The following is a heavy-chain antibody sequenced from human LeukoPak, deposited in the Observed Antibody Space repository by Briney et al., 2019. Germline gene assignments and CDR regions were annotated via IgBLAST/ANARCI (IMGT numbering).Heavy chain of an antibody. CDR2: INHSGST. CDR1: GGSFSGYY. CDR3: ARHEAWFGSLNWFDP. D-gene: IGHD3-10*01. Sequence: PSETLSLACAVYGGSFSGYYWSWIRQPPGKGLEWIGEINHSGSTNYNPSLKSRVTISVDTSKNQFSLKLSSVTAADTAVYYCARHEAWFGSLNWFDPWGQGTLVTVSS. V-gene: IGHV4-34*01. J-gene: IGHJ5*02.